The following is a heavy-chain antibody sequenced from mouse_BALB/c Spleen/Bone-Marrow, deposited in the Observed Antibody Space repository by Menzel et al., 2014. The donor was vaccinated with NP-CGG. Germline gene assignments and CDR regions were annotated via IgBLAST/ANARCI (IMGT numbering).Heavy chain of an antibody. Sequence: EVKLMESGGGLVKSGGSLKLSCAASGFSFSNYGMSWVRQTPEKRLEWVATISGDGRYTFYSDSVKGRFTISRDNAKNNPYLQLNSLRSEDTALYYCARHAYYDQTEVSFVYWGQGTLVTVSA. CDR1: GFSFSNYG. CDR2: ISGDGRYT. CDR3: ARHAYYDQTEVSFVY. V-gene: IGHV5-9-2*01. J-gene: IGHJ3*01. D-gene: IGHD2-4*01.